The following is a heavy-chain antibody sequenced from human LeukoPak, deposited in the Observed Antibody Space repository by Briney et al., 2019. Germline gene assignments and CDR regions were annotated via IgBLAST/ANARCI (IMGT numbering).Heavy chain of an antibody. Sequence: GGSLRLSCAVSGFTVSDNYMSWVRQAPGKGLEWVANIKQDGSEKYYVDSVKGRFTISRDNAKNSLYLQMNSLRAEDTAVYYCARVYSSGYYYEYWGQGTLVTVSS. CDR1: GFTVSDNY. CDR2: IKQDGSEK. CDR3: ARVYSSGYYYEY. V-gene: IGHV3-7*01. D-gene: IGHD3-22*01. J-gene: IGHJ4*02.